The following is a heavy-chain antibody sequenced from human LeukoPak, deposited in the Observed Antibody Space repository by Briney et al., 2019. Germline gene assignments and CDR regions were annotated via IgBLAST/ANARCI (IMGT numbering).Heavy chain of an antibody. Sequence: GASVKVSCKASGGTFSSYAISWVRQAPGQGLEWMGWINPNSGGTNYAQKFQGRVTMTRDTSISTAYMELSRLRSDDTAVYYCARDQSYGDYVRFDYWGQGTLVTVSS. J-gene: IGHJ4*02. D-gene: IGHD4-17*01. CDR1: GGTFSSYA. V-gene: IGHV1-2*02. CDR3: ARDQSYGDYVRFDY. CDR2: INPNSGGT.